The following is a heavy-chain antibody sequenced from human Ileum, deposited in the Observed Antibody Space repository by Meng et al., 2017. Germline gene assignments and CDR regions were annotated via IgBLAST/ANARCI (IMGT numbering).Heavy chain of an antibody. D-gene: IGHD7-27*01. V-gene: IGHV4-61*08. CDR3: ARDHWGSLDY. Sequence: GQLQGSGQGRVRPSETLSLICTVSGGSVSSAGYQWGWIRQPPGKGLEWIGYASTNYNPSLKSRVTISLDTSKNQFSLKLSSVTAADTAVYYCARDHWGSLDYWGQGILVTVSS. CDR1: GGSVSSAGYQ. J-gene: IGHJ4*02. CDR2: AST.